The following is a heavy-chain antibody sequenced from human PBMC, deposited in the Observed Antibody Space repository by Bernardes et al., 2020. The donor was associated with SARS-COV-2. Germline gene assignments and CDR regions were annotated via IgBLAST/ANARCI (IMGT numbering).Heavy chain of an antibody. CDR2: INAVGGT. CDR1: GFNFNNYA. Sequence: GGSLRLSCAASGFNFNNYAMSWVRQVRGRGLEWVSGINAVGGTYYADSVKGRFTISTDNSKQMLFLQMNSLRAEDTAIYYCAKDYMEGGATQLFDYWGQGTLVTVSS. V-gene: IGHV3-23*01. D-gene: IGHD3-16*01. J-gene: IGHJ4*02. CDR3: AKDYMEGGATQLFDY.